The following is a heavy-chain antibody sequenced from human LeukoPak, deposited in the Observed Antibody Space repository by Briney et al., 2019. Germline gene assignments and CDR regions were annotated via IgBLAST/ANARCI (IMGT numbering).Heavy chain of an antibody. CDR3: ARMGIAVAGVFDY. D-gene: IGHD6-19*01. V-gene: IGHV3-30*04. Sequence: GRSLRLSCAAFGFTFSSYAMHWVRQAPGKGLEWVAVISYDGSNKYYADSVKGRFTISRDNSKNTLYLQMNSLRAEDTAVYYCARMGIAVAGVFDYWGQGTLVTVSS. CDR1: GFTFSSYA. CDR2: ISYDGSNK. J-gene: IGHJ4*02.